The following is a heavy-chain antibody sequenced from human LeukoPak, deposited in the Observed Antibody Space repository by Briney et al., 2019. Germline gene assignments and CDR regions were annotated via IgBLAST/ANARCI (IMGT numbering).Heavy chain of an antibody. D-gene: IGHD4-17*01. CDR3: AHRRSGADYGDLDY. CDR2: IYWDDDK. Sequence: SGPTLVKPTQTLTLTCTFSGFSLSTTGVGVAWIRQPPGKALEWLALIYWDDDKRYSPSLKSRLTITKDTPKNQVVLTMTNMDPVDTATYYRAHRRSGADYGDLDYWGQGTLVTVSS. V-gene: IGHV2-5*02. CDR1: GFSLSTTGVG. J-gene: IGHJ4*02.